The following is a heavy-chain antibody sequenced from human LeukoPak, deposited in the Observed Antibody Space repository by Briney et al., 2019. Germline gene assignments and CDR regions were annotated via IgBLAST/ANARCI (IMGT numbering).Heavy chain of an antibody. D-gene: IGHD5-24*01. Sequence: GGSLRLSCAASGFTFDDYAMHWVRQAPGKGLEWVSGISWNSGSIGYADSVKGRFTISRGNAKNSLYLQMNSLRAEDTALYYCAKAEMAKNYFDYWGQGTLVTVSS. J-gene: IGHJ4*02. CDR1: GFTFDDYA. CDR3: AKAEMAKNYFDY. V-gene: IGHV3-9*01. CDR2: ISWNSGSI.